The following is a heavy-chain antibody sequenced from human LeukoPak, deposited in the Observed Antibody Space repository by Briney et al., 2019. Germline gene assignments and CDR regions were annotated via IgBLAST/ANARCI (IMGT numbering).Heavy chain of an antibody. CDR1: GYTITEYY. CDR2: IIPNNGGT. V-gene: IGHV1-2*02. Sequence: ASVKVSCKASGYTITEYYMHWVRQAPGQGLEWMGWIIPNNGGTKYAQKFQGRVTMTRDTSISTAYLELRSLRSDDTAVYYCARDKPYGDYYFWFDYWGQGTLVTVSS. CDR3: ARDKPYGDYYFWFDY. J-gene: IGHJ4*02. D-gene: IGHD4-17*01.